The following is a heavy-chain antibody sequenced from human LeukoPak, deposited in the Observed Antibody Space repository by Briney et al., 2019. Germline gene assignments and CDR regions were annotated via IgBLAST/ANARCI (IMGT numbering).Heavy chain of an antibody. D-gene: IGHD2-2*02. J-gene: IGHJ4*02. Sequence: GGSLRLSCLASGFTFSSYEMNWVRQAPGKGLEWISYISSSGSSIHYADSVEGRFTISRDNARNSLYLQMNSVRDDDTAIYHCVTGATPLQSGWAYFDHWGQGTLVTVSS. CDR2: ISSSGSSI. CDR1: GFTFSSYE. V-gene: IGHV3-48*03. CDR3: VTGATPLQSGWAYFDH.